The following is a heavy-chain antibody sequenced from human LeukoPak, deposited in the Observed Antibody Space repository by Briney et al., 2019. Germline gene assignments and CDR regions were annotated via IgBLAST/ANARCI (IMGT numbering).Heavy chain of an antibody. D-gene: IGHD1-26*01. CDR2: IRYDGSNN. CDR3: AKDRGGSYYCHYFDY. Sequence: GGTVRLSCAASGFTFSSYGMYWLRQAPGKGLEWVAFIRYDGSNNYYEDSVKGRFTISRDKSKNKLYLPMNSLRAEDTAVYYCAKDRGGSYYCHYFDYWGQGTLVTVSS. V-gene: IGHV3-30*02. J-gene: IGHJ4*02. CDR1: GFTFSSYG.